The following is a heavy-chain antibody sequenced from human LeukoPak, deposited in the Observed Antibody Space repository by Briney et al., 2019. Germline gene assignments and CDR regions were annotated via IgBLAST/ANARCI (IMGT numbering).Heavy chain of an antibody. CDR1: GFTFSSYG. CDR3: AKDIVWGISSSYAFDI. Sequence: PGGSLRLSCAASGFTFSSYGMHWVRQAPGKGLEWVAFIRYDGSNKYYADSVKGRFTISRDNSKNTLYLQMNSLRAEDTAVYYCAKDIVWGISSSYAFDIWGQGQWSPSLQ. J-gene: IGHJ3*02. D-gene: IGHD6-6*01. V-gene: IGHV3-30*02. CDR2: IRYDGSNK.